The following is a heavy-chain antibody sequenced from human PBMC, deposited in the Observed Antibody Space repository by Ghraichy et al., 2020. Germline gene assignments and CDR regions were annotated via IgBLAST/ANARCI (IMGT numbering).Heavy chain of an antibody. J-gene: IGHJ4*02. D-gene: IGHD6-13*01. CDR1: GGSISSYY. V-gene: IGHV4-59*01. Sequence: SQTLSLTCTVSGGSISSYYWSWIRQPPGKGLEWIGYIYYSGSTNYNPSLKSRVTISVDTSKNQFSLKLSSVTAADTAVYYCARQGGSSWIGFDYWGQGTLVTVSS. CDR2: IYYSGST. CDR3: ARQGGSSWIGFDY.